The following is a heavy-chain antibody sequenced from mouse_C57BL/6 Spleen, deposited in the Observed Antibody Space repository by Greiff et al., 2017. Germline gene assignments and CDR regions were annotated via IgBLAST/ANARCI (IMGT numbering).Heavy chain of an antibody. Sequence: VKLQQSGAELVRPGTSVKVSCKASGYAFTNYLIEWVKQRPGQGLEWIGVINPGSGGTNYNEKFKGKATLTADKSSSTAYMQLSSLTSEDSAVYFCARFRGYPYAMDYWGQGTSVTVSS. V-gene: IGHV1-54*01. J-gene: IGHJ4*01. CDR3: ARFRGYPYAMDY. CDR1: GYAFTNYL. CDR2: INPGSGGT.